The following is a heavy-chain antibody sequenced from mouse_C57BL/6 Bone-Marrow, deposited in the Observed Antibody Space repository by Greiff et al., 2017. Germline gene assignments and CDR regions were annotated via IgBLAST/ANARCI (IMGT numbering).Heavy chain of an antibody. J-gene: IGHJ1*03. CDR2: IDPSDSYT. CDR1: GYTFTSYW. V-gene: IGHV1-50*01. D-gene: IGHD2-3*01. Sequence: VQLQQPGAELVKPGASVKLSCKASGYTFTSYWMQWVKQRPGQGLEWIGEIDPSDSYTNYNQKFKGKATLTVDTSSSTAYMQLSSLTSEDSAVYYCARSGLLLIFPCWYFDVGGTGTTVTVSS. CDR3: ARSGLLLIFPCWYFDV.